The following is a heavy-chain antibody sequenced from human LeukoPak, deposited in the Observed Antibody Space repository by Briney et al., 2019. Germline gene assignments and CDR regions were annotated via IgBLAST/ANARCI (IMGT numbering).Heavy chain of an antibody. CDR1: GFTFDDYA. D-gene: IGHD5-18*01. CDR2: ISWNSGSI. J-gene: IGHJ4*02. Sequence: GGSLRLSCAASGFTFDDYAMHWVRQAPGKGLEWVSGISWNSGSIGYADSVKGRFTISRDNAKNSLYLQMNSLRAEDTALYYCAKVTLRSYGLNYWGQGTLVTVSS. V-gene: IGHV3-9*01. CDR3: AKVTLRSYGLNY.